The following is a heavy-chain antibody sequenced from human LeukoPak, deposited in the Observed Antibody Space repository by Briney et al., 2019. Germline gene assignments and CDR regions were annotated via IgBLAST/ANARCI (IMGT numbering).Heavy chain of an antibody. J-gene: IGHJ4*02. CDR3: TRTTGQRCFDC. V-gene: IGHV3-74*01. D-gene: IGHD4-11*01. CDR1: GFTFSSYW. Sequence: GGSLRLSCAASGFTFSSYWMHWVRQAPGMGPVWISHISSGDGTNIGYADSVKGRFTISRDNAKNTLYLQMNSLGVEDTAVYYCTRTTGQRCFDCWGQGTQVTVSS. CDR2: ISSGDGTNI.